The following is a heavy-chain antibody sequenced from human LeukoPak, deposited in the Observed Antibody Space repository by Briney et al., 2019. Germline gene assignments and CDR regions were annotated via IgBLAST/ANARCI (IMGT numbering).Heavy chain of an antibody. CDR3: ARRSRDFWSGYSDY. CDR2: IYYSGST. J-gene: IGHJ4*02. V-gene: IGHV4-39*01. CDR1: GGSISSSSYY. D-gene: IGHD3-3*01. Sequence: PSETLSLTCTVSGGSISSSSYYWGRIRQPPGKGLEWIGSIYYSGSTYYNPSLKSRVTISVDTSKNQFSLKLSSVTAADTAVYYCARRSRDFWSGYSDYWGQGTLVTVSS.